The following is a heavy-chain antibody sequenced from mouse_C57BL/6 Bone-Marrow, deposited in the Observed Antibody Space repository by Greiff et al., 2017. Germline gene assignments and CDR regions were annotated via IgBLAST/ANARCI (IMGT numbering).Heavy chain of an antibody. V-gene: IGHV1-82*01. CDR2: IYPGDGDT. CDR3: AYRVTKDY. Sequence: VQLQQSGPELVKPGASVKISCKASGYAFSSSWMNWVKQRPGKGLEWIGRIYPGDGDTNYNGKFKGKATLTADKSSSTAYMQLSSLTSEDSAVYFCAYRVTKDYWGQGTTLTVSS. CDR1: GYAFSSSW. J-gene: IGHJ2*01. D-gene: IGHD2-2*01.